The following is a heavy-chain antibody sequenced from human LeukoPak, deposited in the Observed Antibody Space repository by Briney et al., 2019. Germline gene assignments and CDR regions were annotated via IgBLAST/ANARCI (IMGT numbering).Heavy chain of an antibody. CDR2: IYYSGST. J-gene: IGHJ4*02. V-gene: IGHV4-59*01. CDR1: GGSISSYY. CDR3: TREELGATNFFDY. Sequence: SETLSLTCTVSGGSISSYYWSWIRQPPGKGLEWIGYIYYSGSTNYNPSLKSRVTISVDTSKNQFSLKLSSVTAADTAVYYCTREELGATNFFDYWGQGTLVTVSS. D-gene: IGHD1-26*01.